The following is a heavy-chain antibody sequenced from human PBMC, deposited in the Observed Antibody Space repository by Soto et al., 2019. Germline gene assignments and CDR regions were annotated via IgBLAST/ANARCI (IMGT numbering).Heavy chain of an antibody. J-gene: IGHJ6*03. CDR2: ISGSGGST. Sequence: EVQLLESGGGLVQPGGSLRLSCAASGFTFSSYAMSWVRQPPGTGLEWVSAISGSGGSTYYADSVKGRFTISRDNSKNTLYLQMNSLRAEDTAVYYCAKGSKNYYYYYMDVWGKGTTVTVSS. V-gene: IGHV3-23*01. CDR3: AKGSKNYYYYYMDV. D-gene: IGHD6-13*01. CDR1: GFTFSSYA.